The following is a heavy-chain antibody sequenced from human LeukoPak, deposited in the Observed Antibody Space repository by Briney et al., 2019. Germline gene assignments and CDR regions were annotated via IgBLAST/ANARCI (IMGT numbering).Heavy chain of an antibody. D-gene: IGHD3-22*01. J-gene: IGHJ5*02. Sequence: SVKVSCKASGGTFSNYAITWVRQAPGQGLEWMGGVIPIFGTVKYEQNFQGRVTISADESTSTAYMELSSLRSEDTAVYYCARAENEGYYYDSNPADSNWFDPWGQGTLVTVSS. CDR1: GGTFSNYA. CDR2: VIPIFGTV. CDR3: ARAENEGYYYDSNPADSNWFDP. V-gene: IGHV1-69*01.